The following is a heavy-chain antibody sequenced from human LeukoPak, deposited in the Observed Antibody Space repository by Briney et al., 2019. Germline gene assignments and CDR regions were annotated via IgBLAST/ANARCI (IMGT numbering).Heavy chain of an antibody. CDR3: ARGRLVRGVIGN. J-gene: IGHJ4*02. CDR2: INHSGST. Sequence: PSETLSLTCAVYGGSFSGYYWSWIRQPPGKGLEWIGEINHSGSTNYNPSLKSRVTISVDTSKNQFSLKLSSVTAADTAVYYCARGRLVRGVIGNWGQRTLVTVSS. D-gene: IGHD3-10*01. CDR1: GGSFSGYY. V-gene: IGHV4-34*01.